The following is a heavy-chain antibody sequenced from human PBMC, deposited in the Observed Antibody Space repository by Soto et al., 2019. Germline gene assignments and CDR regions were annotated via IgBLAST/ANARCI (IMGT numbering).Heavy chain of an antibody. CDR2: ISYDGSKK. CDR3: AKDRVESGLGEIDY. CDR1: GFRFSNNG. V-gene: IGHV3-30*18. Sequence: GGSLRLSCAASGFRFSNNGMHWVRQAPGKGLEWVAIISYDGSKKYYADSVKGRFTISRDNSKNTLYLQMNSLRVEDTAVYYCAKDRVESGLGEIDYWGQGTLVSVSA. J-gene: IGHJ4*02. D-gene: IGHD3-16*01.